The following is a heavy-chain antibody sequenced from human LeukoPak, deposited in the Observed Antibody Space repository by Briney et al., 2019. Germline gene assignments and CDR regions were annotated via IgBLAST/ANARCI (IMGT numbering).Heavy chain of an antibody. CDR3: ASQYSSSWSYTSYLFDY. V-gene: IGHV4-34*01. Sequence: PSETLSLTCAVYGGSFSGYYWSWIRQPPGKGLEWIGEINHSGSTNYNPSLKSRVTISVDTSKNQFSLKLSSVTAADTAVYYCASQYSSSWSYTSYLFDYWGQGTLVTVSS. J-gene: IGHJ4*02. CDR1: GGSFSGYY. D-gene: IGHD6-13*01. CDR2: INHSGST.